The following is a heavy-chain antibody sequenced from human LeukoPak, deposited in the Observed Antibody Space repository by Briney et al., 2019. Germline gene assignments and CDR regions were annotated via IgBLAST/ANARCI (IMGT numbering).Heavy chain of an antibody. Sequence: GGSLRLSCAASGFTFSTYAMNWVRQAPGKGLEWVSVIVGNGGGIHYADSVKGRFTISRDNAKNTLYLQMNSLGAEDSAVYYCAKDRIPDGKYSIDFWGQGTPVTVSS. D-gene: IGHD2/OR15-2a*01. CDR1: GFTFSTYA. J-gene: IGHJ4*02. CDR3: AKDRIPDGKYSIDF. CDR2: IVGNGGGI. V-gene: IGHV3-23*01.